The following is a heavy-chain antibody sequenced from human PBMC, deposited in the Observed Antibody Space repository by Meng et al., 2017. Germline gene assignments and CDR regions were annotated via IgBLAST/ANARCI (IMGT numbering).Heavy chain of an antibody. CDR3: ARKFTMVRGIYNWFDP. Sequence: GQVLLDLSAPLSPPCAVYGGSFRGSYWGWTRQPPGKGLEWIGEINHSGSTNYNPSLKSRVTISVDTSKNQFSLKLSSVTAADTAVYYCARKFTMVRGIYNWFDPWGQGTLVTVSS. J-gene: IGHJ5*02. CDR1: GGSFRGSY. D-gene: IGHD3-10*01. V-gene: IGHV4-34*01. CDR2: INHSGST.